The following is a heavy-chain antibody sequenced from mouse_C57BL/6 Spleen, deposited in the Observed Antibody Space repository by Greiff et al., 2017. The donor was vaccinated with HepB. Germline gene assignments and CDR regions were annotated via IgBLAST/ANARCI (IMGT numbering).Heavy chain of an antibody. D-gene: IGHD2-3*01. CDR2: IYPGDGDT. J-gene: IGHJ3*01. Sequence: QVQLQQSGPELVKPGASVKISCKASGYAFSSSWMNWVKQRPGKGLEWIGRIYPGDGDTNYNGKFKGKATLTADKSSSTAYMQLSSLTSEDSAVYFCARSIYDGFPFAYWGQGTLVTVSA. V-gene: IGHV1-82*01. CDR3: ARSIYDGFPFAY. CDR1: GYAFSSSW.